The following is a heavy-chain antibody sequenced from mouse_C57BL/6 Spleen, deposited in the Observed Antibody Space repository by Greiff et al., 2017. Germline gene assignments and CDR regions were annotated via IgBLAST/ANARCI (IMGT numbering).Heavy chain of an antibody. Sequence: QVQLQQPGAELVKPGASVKVSCKASGYTFTSYWMHWVKQRPGQGLEWIGRIHPSDSDTNYNQKFKGKATLTVDKSSSTAYMQLSSLTSEDSAVYYCAIYWDEDWFAYWGQGTLVTVSA. J-gene: IGHJ3*01. CDR2: IHPSDSDT. D-gene: IGHD4-1*01. CDR3: AIYWDEDWFAY. V-gene: IGHV1-74*01. CDR1: GYTFTSYW.